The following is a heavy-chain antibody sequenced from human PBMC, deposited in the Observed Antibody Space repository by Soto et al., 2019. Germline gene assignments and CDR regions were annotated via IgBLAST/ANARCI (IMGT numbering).Heavy chain of an antibody. CDR1: GFTFSNAW. CDR2: IKSKTDGGTT. D-gene: IGHD5-12*01. V-gene: IGHV3-15*01. CDR3: TTDLATRVATIEGGAFDI. Sequence: EVQLVESGGGLVKPGGSLRLSCAASGFTFSNAWMSWVRQAPGKGLEWVGRIKSKTDGGTTDYAAPVKGRFTISRDDSKNTLYLQMNSLKTEDTAVYYCTTDLATRVATIEGGAFDIWGQGTMVTVSS. J-gene: IGHJ3*02.